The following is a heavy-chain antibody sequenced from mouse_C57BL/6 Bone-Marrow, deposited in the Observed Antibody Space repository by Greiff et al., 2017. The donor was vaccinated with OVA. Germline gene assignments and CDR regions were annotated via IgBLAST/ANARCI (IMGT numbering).Heavy chain of an antibody. CDR1: GYTFTDYY. J-gene: IGHJ4*01. CDR3: ARTPARGYGSSYAMDY. CDR2: IGPGSGST. V-gene: IGHV1-77*01. D-gene: IGHD1-1*01. Sequence: VQLQESGAELVKPGASVKISCKASGYTFTDYYINWVKQRPGQGLEWIGKIGPGSGSTYYNEKFKGKATLTADKSSSTAYMQLSSLTSEDSAVYFCARTPARGYGSSYAMDYWGQGTSVTVSS.